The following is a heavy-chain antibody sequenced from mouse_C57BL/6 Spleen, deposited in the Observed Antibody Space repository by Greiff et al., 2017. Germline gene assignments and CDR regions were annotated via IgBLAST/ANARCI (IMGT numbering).Heavy chain of an antibody. CDR3: ARTVFDY. CDR1: GYTFTSYW. V-gene: IGHV1-69*01. J-gene: IGHJ2*01. Sequence: QVQLQQPGAELVMPGASVKLSCKASGYTFTSYWMHWVKQRPGQGLEWIGEIDPSDSYTNYNQKFKGKSTLTVDKSSSTAYMPLSSLTSEDSAVYYCARTVFDYWGQGTTLTVSS. CDR2: IDPSDSYT.